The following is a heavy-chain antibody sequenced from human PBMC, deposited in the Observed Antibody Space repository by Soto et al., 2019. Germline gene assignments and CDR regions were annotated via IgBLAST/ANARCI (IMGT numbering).Heavy chain of an antibody. J-gene: IGHJ5*02. D-gene: IGHD3-3*01. V-gene: IGHV3-48*02. CDR2: ISSSSSTI. CDR3: ARVIWSGHLTSDL. CDR1: GFTFSSNS. Sequence: EVQVVESGGGLVQPGGSLRLSCAASGFTFSSNSMYWVRQAPGKGLEWISYISSSSSTIYADSVKGRFTISRDNAKNSLYLQMNSLRDEDRAVYYCARVIWSGHLTSDLWCQGTLVTVSS.